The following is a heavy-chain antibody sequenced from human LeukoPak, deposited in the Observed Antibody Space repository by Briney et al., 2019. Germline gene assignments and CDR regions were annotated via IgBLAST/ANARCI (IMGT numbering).Heavy chain of an antibody. CDR1: GGSFSGYH. D-gene: IGHD3-22*01. CDR2: IYYSGST. V-gene: IGHV4-59*01. Sequence: PSETLSLTCTVSGGSFSGYHWNWIRQPPGKGLEWIGYIYYSGSTNYNPSLKSRVTISVDTSKNQFSLKLTSLTAADTAVYYCAREDSSGYLGYWGQGTLVTVSS. CDR3: AREDSSGYLGY. J-gene: IGHJ4*02.